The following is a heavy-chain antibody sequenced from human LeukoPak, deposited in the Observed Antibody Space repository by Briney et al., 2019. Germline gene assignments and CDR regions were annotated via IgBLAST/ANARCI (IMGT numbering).Heavy chain of an antibody. CDR1: GYTFTSYD. Sequence: ASVKVSCKASGYTFTSYDINWVRRATGQGLEWMGWINPNSGGTNYAQKFQGRVTMTRDTSISTAYMELSRLRSDDTAVYYCARESFDLEWLVPYFDYWGQGTLVTVSS. J-gene: IGHJ4*02. CDR2: INPNSGGT. D-gene: IGHD3-3*01. V-gene: IGHV1-2*02. CDR3: ARESFDLEWLVPYFDY.